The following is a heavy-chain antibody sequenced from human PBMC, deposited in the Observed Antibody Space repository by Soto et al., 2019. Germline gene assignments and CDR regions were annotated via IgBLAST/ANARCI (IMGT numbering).Heavy chain of an antibody. D-gene: IGHD3-22*01. Sequence: QVQLVESGGGLVKPGGSLRLSCAASGFTFSDYYMSWIRQAPGKGLEWVSYISSSGSTIYYADSVKGRFTISRDNAKNSLYLQMTSLRAEDTAVYYCASRIVVVITTDYYYGMDVWGQGTTVTVSS. CDR2: ISSSGSTI. J-gene: IGHJ6*02. CDR1: GFTFSDYY. CDR3: ASRIVVVITTDYYYGMDV. V-gene: IGHV3-11*01.